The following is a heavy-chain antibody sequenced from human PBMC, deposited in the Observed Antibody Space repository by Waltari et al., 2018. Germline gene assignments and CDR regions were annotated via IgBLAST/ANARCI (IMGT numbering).Heavy chain of an antibody. CDR1: GYSISSGYY. CDR2: IYHSGST. Sequence: QVQLQESGPGLVKPSETLSLTCAVSGYSISSGYYWGWIRQPPGKGLEWIGSIYHSGSTYYNPSLKSRVTISVDTSKNQFSLKLSSVTAADTAVYYCARDIAVAGQQNYWGQGTLVTVSS. D-gene: IGHD6-19*01. CDR3: ARDIAVAGQQNY. J-gene: IGHJ4*02. V-gene: IGHV4-38-2*02.